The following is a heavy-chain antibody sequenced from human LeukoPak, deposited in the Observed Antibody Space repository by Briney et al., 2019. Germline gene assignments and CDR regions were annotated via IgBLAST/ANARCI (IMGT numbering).Heavy chain of an antibody. D-gene: IGHD5-18*01. CDR2: INHSEST. J-gene: IGHJ4*02. Sequence: SEALSLTCAVYGGSFSGYYWSWIRQPPGKGLEWIGEINHSESTNHNPSLKSRVAISVDTSKIQLCLMLSAVTAVDTAVYYCARGRGYSIFSVRSYWDYWGQGTLVTVSS. CDR3: ARGRGYSIFSVRSYWDY. V-gene: IGHV4-34*01. CDR1: GGSFSGYY.